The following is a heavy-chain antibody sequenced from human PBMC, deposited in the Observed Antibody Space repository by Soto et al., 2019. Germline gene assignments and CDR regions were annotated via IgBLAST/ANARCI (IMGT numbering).Heavy chain of an antibody. CDR2: ISGSGGST. J-gene: IGHJ3*02. CDR3: AKDQPYYDFWSGYYSSVAFDI. Sequence: GGSLRLSCAASGFTFSSYAMSWVRQAPGKGLEWVSAISGSGGSTYYADSVKGRFTISRDNSKNTLYLQMNSLRAEDTAVYYCAKDQPYYDFWSGYYSSVAFDIWGQGTMVTVS. V-gene: IGHV3-23*01. D-gene: IGHD3-3*01. CDR1: GFTFSSYA.